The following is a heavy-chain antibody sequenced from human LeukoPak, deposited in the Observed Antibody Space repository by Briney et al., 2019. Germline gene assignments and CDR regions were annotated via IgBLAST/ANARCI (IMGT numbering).Heavy chain of an antibody. CDR2: IYSGGST. Sequence: GGSLRLSCAASGFTVSSNYMTWVRQAPGKGLEWVSVIYSGGSTYYADSVKGRFTISRDNSKNTLYLQINSLRVEDTAVYYCARGTNRAFDICVQGTMVTVSS. V-gene: IGHV3-53*01. CDR1: GFTVSSNY. D-gene: IGHD1-1*01. J-gene: IGHJ3*02. CDR3: ARGTNRAFDI.